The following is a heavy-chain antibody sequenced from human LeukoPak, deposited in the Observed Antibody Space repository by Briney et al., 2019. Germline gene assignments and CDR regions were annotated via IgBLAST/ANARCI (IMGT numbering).Heavy chain of an antibody. CDR1: GFIFSDSV. CDR2: ISSTGYT. CDR3: ARRTAGAKDL. Sequence: PWGSLRLSCAASGFIFSDSVMSWVRQAPGKGLEWVAAISSTGYTDNADSLKGRFSISRDNSKDTLYLQMNSLRVDDTAVYYCARRTAGAKDLWGKGTTVTVSA. V-gene: IGHV3-23*05. J-gene: IGHJ6*04. D-gene: IGHD6-19*01.